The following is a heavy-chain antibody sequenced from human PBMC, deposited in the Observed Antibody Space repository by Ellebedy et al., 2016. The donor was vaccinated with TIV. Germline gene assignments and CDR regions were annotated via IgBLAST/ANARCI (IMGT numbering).Heavy chain of an antibody. D-gene: IGHD6-19*01. V-gene: IGHV1-69*13. CDR2: IIPIFGTA. J-gene: IGHJ3*02. CDR3: ASTGYSSGWGPKTDAFDI. Sequence: AASVKVSCKASGGTFSSYAISWVRQAPGQGLEWMGGIIPIFGTANYAQKFQGRVTITADESTSTAYMELSSLRSEDTAVYYCASTGYSSGWGPKTDAFDIWGQGTMVTVSS. CDR1: GGTFSSYA.